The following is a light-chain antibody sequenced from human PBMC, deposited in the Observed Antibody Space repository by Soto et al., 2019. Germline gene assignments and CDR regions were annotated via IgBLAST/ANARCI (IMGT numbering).Light chain of an antibody. Sequence: QSALTQPASVSGSPGQSITISCTGTSSDVGGYNYVSWYQQHPGKAPKLMIYEVSNRPSGVSNRFSGSKSGNTASLTISGLQAEDEADYYYSSYTSSSLDYVFGTGTKVTVL. J-gene: IGLJ1*01. V-gene: IGLV2-14*01. CDR2: EVS. CDR1: SSDVGGYNY. CDR3: SSYTSSSLDYV.